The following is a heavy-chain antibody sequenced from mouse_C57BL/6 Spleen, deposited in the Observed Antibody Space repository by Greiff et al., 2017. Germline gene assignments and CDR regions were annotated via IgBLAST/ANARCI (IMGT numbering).Heavy chain of an antibody. Sequence: QVQLQQSGTELVKPGASVKLSCKASGYTFTSYWMHWVKQRPGQGLEWIGNINPSNGGTNYNEKFKSKATLTVDKSSSTAYMQLSSLTSEDSAVYYCARTGDIRSNLEGFAYWCQGTLVTVSA. CDR1: GYTFTSYW. CDR2: INPSNGGT. CDR3: ARTGDIRSNLEGFAY. J-gene: IGHJ3*01. D-gene: IGHD1-3*01. V-gene: IGHV1-53*01.